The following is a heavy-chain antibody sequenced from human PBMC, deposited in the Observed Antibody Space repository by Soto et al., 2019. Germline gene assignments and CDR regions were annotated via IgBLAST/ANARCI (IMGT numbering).Heavy chain of an antibody. Sequence: GGVLRLSCAASGFAFSTYSMNWVRQAPGKGLEWVSYISFSSTTIFYADSVRGRFTISRDNAKTSLYLQMNSLGAEDTAVYYCARENWFQDYWGQGVLVTVSS. CDR2: ISFSSTTI. V-gene: IGHV3-48*04. J-gene: IGHJ4*02. CDR3: ARENWFQDY. CDR1: GFAFSTYS. D-gene: IGHD3-9*01.